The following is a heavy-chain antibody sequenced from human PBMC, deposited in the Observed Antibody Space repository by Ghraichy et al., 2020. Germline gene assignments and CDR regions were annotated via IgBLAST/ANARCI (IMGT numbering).Heavy chain of an antibody. CDR2: LSNDGTSD. CDR1: GFSFSSYA. J-gene: IGHJ4*02. Sequence: GGSLRLSCLASGFSFSSYAMHWVRQTPGKALEWVAVLSNDGTSDFYADSVKGRFTISKDTSKNTLYHQMNNLRPEDTALYYCARDLGIVGVAAAFGSGSPRDYWWQGTLVIVSS. V-gene: IGHV3-30-3*01. CDR3: ARDLGIVGVAAAFGSGSPRDY. D-gene: IGHD2-15*01.